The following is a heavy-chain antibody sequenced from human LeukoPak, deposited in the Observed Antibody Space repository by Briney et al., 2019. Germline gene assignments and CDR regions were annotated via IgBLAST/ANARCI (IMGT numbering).Heavy chain of an antibody. CDR3: ARCQSIAAAGADY. CDR2: IYPGDSDT. Sequence: GESLKISCKGSGYSFTSYWIGWVRQMPGKGLEWMGIIYPGDSDTRYSPSFQGQVTISADKSTSTAYLQWSSLKASDTAMYYCARCQSIAAAGADYWGQGTLVTVSS. CDR1: GYSFTSYW. V-gene: IGHV5-51*01. D-gene: IGHD6-13*01. J-gene: IGHJ4*02.